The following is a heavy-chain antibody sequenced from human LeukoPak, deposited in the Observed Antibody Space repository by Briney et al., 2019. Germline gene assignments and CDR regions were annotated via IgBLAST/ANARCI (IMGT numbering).Heavy chain of an antibody. CDR3: AREYYYDSSGSYGMDV. D-gene: IGHD3-22*01. CDR1: GGSISSSSYY. Sequence: SETLSLTCTVSGGSISSSSYYWGWIRQPPGKGLEWIGSIYYSGSTYYNPSLKSRVTISVDTSKNQFSLKLSPVTAADTAVYYCAREYYYDSSGSYGMDVWGQGTTVTVSS. CDR2: IYYSGST. J-gene: IGHJ6*02. V-gene: IGHV4-39*07.